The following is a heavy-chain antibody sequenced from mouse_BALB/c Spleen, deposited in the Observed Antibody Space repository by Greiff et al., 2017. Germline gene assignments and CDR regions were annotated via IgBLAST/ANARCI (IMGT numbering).Heavy chain of an antibody. CDR1: GFTFSSYA. Sequence: EVQLVESGGGLVKPGGSLKLSCAASGFTFSSYAMSWVRQTPEKRLEWVASISSGGSTYYPDSVKGRFTISRDNARNILYLQMSSLRSEDTAMYYCARGHYYYGSSYFDVWGAGTTVTVSS. V-gene: IGHV5-6-5*01. D-gene: IGHD1-1*01. CDR3: ARGHYYYGSSYFDV. J-gene: IGHJ1*01. CDR2: ISSGGST.